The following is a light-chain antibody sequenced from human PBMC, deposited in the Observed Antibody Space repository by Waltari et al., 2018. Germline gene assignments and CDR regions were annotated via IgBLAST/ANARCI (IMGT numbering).Light chain of an antibody. Sequence: SHELTQPPSVSVSPGQTARITCSGDALPKKYAYWYQQKPGQAPVLVIYKDSERPSGIPVRFSGASSGTTVTLTISGVQAEDEADYYCQSADSSGTSWVFGGGTKLTVL. CDR3: QSADSSGTSWV. CDR1: ALPKKY. J-gene: IGLJ3*02. V-gene: IGLV3-25*03. CDR2: KDS.